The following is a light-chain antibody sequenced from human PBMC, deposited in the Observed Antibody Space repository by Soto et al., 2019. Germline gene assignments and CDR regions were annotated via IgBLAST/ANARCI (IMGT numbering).Light chain of an antibody. Sequence: SQMTQSPSTLSASIGDRVTITCRASESIRTWLAWYQHKPGKAPKFLIYDASSFESGVPSRFSGSGSGTEFTLTISNLQPDDFATYFCQQYNNYPRTFGQGTKVDIK. CDR2: DAS. J-gene: IGKJ1*01. CDR1: ESIRTW. CDR3: QQYNNYPRT. V-gene: IGKV1-5*01.